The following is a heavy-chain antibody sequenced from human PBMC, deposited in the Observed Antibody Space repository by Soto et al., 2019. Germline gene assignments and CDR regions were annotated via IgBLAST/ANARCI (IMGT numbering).Heavy chain of an antibody. CDR1: GFTFGAYT. CDR2: IRSTVYGATT. V-gene: IGHV3-49*04. CDR3: AKSFSSNWYDYFDY. Sequence: PGGSLRLSCTASGFTFGAYTLAWVRQAPGKGLEWVGSIRSTVYGATTYYDASVRDRFIISRDDSKSVAYLQMNSLRAEDTALYYCAKSFSSNWYDYFDYWGQGSLVTVSS. D-gene: IGHD6-13*01. J-gene: IGHJ4*02.